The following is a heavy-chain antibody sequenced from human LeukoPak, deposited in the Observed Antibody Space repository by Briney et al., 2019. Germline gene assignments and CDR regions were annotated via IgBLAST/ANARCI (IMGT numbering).Heavy chain of an antibody. CDR2: ISSSSSYI. D-gene: IGHD1-20*01. CDR3: ANTRYNWNGGWYAFDI. Sequence: GGSLRLSCAASGFTFSSYSMNWVRQAPGKGLEWVSSISSSSSYIYYADSVKGRFTISRDNAKNSLYLQMNSLRAEDTAVYYCANTRYNWNGGWYAFDIWGQGTMVTVSS. J-gene: IGHJ3*02. V-gene: IGHV3-21*01. CDR1: GFTFSSYS.